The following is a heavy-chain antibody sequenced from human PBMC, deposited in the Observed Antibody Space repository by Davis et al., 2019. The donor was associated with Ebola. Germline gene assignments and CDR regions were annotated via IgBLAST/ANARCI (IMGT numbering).Heavy chain of an antibody. CDR2: MNPNSGNA. CDR3: ARGLIMSGSSSNY. V-gene: IGHV1-8*02. J-gene: IGHJ4*02. D-gene: IGHD1-26*01. Sequence: ASVKVSCKASGYTFTGYYMHWVRQAPGQGLEWMGWMNPNSGNAGYAHKFQGRVTMTRNTSISTAYMELSSLTSEDTAVYYCARGLIMSGSSSNYWGQGTLVTVSS. CDR1: GYTFTGYY.